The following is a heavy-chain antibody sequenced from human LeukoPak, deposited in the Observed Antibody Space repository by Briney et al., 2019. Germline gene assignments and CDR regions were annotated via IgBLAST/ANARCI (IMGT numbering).Heavy chain of an antibody. CDR3: ARCYSSSWYFPPNAFDI. CDR2: IYYSGST. J-gene: IGHJ3*02. D-gene: IGHD6-13*01. Sequence: SETLSLTCTVSGGSISSYYWSWIRQPPGKGLEWIGYIYYSGSTNYNPSLKSRVTISVDTSKHQFSLKLSSVTAADTAVYYCARCYSSSWYFPPNAFDIWGQGTMVTVSS. CDR1: GGSISSYY. V-gene: IGHV4-59*01.